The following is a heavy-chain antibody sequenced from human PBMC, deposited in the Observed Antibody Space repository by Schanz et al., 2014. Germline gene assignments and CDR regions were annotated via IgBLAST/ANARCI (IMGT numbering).Heavy chain of an antibody. D-gene: IGHD3-10*01. CDR1: GFSFSDHA. CDR3: AKGRFGELSAFDI. V-gene: IGHV3-23*04. Sequence: VQLVESGGGLVQPGGSLRLSCAASGFSFSDHAMDWVRQAAGKGLEWVSAISASGGTTYYADSVKGRFTISRDNSKNTLYLQMNSLRAEDTAVYYCAKGRFGELSAFDIWGQGTMVTVSS. CDR2: ISASGGTT. J-gene: IGHJ3*02.